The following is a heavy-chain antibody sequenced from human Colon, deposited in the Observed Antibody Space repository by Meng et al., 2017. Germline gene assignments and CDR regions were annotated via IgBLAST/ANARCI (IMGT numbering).Heavy chain of an antibody. CDR1: IGSFSSSNW. CDR3: ARGRYSGYLP. CDR2: IYHSGNT. D-gene: IGHD5-12*01. Sequence: GPGTGRPSQLLSLHCPGFIGSFSSSNWWTGFRQPPGKGLEWIGEIYHSGNTNYNPSLKSRVTISVDTSKNQFSLKLSSVTAADXAVYYCARGRYSGYLPWGQGTLVTVSS. J-gene: IGHJ5*02. V-gene: IGHV4-4*02.